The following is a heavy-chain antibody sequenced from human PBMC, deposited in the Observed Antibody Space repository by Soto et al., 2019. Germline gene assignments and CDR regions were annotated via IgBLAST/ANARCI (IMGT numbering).Heavy chain of an antibody. Sequence: TLSLTCAVYGGSFIGYYWSWIRQPPGKGLEWIGYIYHSGSTYYNPSLKSRVTISVDRSKNQFSLKLSSVTAADTAVYYCARVPDRWGQGTLVTVSS. CDR2: IYHSGST. CDR3: ARVPDR. CDR1: GGSFIGYY. V-gene: IGHV4-30-2*01. D-gene: IGHD2-2*01. J-gene: IGHJ5*02.